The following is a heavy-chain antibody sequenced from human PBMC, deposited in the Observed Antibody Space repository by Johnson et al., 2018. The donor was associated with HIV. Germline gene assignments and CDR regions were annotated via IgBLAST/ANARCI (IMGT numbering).Heavy chain of an antibody. J-gene: IGHJ3*02. CDR3: ARDETPSYSSYDAFDI. CDR2: ISYDGSNK. CDR1: GFTFSSYA. D-gene: IGHD6-6*01. V-gene: IGHV3-30*04. Sequence: QMQLVESGGGVVQPGRSLRLSCTASGFTFSSYAMHWVRQAPGKGLEWVAVISYDGSNKYYADSVKGRFTISRDNSKNTLYLQMNSLRAEDTAVYYCARDETPSYSSYDAFDIWGQGTMVTVSS.